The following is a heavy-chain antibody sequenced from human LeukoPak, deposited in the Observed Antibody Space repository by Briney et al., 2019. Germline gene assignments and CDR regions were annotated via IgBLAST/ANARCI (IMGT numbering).Heavy chain of an antibody. Sequence: VASVKVSCKASGGTFSSYAISWVRQAPGQGLEWMGRIIPIFGTANYAQKFQGRVTITTDESTSTAYMELSSLRSEDTAVYYCARVLRSMYSSSWEEYFQHWGQGTLVTVSS. V-gene: IGHV1-69*05. D-gene: IGHD6-13*01. CDR3: ARVLRSMYSSSWEEYFQH. CDR1: GGTFSSYA. CDR2: IIPIFGTA. J-gene: IGHJ1*01.